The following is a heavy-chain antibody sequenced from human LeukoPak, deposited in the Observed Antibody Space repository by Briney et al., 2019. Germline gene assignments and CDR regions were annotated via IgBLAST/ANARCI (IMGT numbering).Heavy chain of an antibody. V-gene: IGHV4-34*01. D-gene: IGHD2-2*02. CDR3: ARGIVVVPAAISLSRPGARFDY. J-gene: IGHJ4*02. CDR2: INHSGST. Sequence: PSETLSLTCTISGGSISNYYWSWIRQPPGKGLEWIGEINHSGSTNYNPSLKSRVTISVDTSKNQFSLKLSSVTAADTAVYYCARGIVVVPAAISLSRPGARFDYWGQGTLVTVSS. CDR1: GGSISNYY.